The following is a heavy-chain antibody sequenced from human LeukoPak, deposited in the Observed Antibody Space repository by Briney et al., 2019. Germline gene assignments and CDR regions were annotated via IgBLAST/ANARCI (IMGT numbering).Heavy chain of an antibody. CDR1: GYSFTGYY. CDR3: AVMVRGVIIADYFDY. Sequence: ASVKVSCKASGYSFTGYYMHWVRQAPGQGLEWMGIINPSGGSTSYAQKFQGRVTMTRDTSTSTVYMELSSLRSEDTAVYYCAVMVRGVIIADYFDYWGQGTLVTVSS. D-gene: IGHD3-10*01. V-gene: IGHV1-46*01. J-gene: IGHJ4*02. CDR2: INPSGGST.